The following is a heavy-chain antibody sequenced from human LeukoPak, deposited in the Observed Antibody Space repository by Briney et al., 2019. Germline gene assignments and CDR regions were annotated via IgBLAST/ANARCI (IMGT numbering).Heavy chain of an antibody. D-gene: IGHD2/OR15-2a*01. J-gene: IGHJ4*02. V-gene: IGHV3-30*02. Sequence: GGSLRLSCAASGFTFSSCGMHWVRQAPGKGLEWVAFIRYDGSNKYYADSVKGRFTISRDNSKNTLYLQMNSLRAEDTAVYYCAKDDGAKNIFVYWGQGTLVTVSS. CDR2: IRYDGSNK. CDR1: GFTFSSCG. CDR3: AKDDGAKNIFVY.